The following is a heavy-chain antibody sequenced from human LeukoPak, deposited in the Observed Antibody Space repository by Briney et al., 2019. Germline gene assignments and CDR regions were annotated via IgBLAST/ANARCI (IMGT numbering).Heavy chain of an antibody. CDR3: ARAAWRGTNSRDAFDI. CDR2: ISYSGTT. D-gene: IGHD4/OR15-4a*01. V-gene: IGHV4-31*03. J-gene: IGHJ3*02. Sequence: SETLSLTCTVSGGSISSGGDYWSWVRQHPGKGLEWVGYISYSGTTYYNPSLKSRITISLDTSKNQFSLELSSVTAADTAVYYCARAAWRGTNSRDAFDIWGLGTVVTVSS. CDR1: GGSISSGGDY.